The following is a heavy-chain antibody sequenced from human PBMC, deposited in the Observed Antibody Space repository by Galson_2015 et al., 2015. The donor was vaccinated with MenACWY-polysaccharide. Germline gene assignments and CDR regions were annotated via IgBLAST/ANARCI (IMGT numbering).Heavy chain of an antibody. D-gene: IGHD6-6*01. V-gene: IGHV3-23*01. CDR2: ISDSDGRT. CDR3: AKAHIAVRPDRRMVYYYYMDV. CDR1: GFTFSSYA. Sequence: SLRLSCAASGFTFSSYAMNWVRQAPGKGLEWVSAISDSDGRTYYADSVKGRFTISRDNSRNTLYLQMNSLRAGDTAVYYCAKAHIAVRPDRRMVYYYYMDVWGKGTTVTVSS. J-gene: IGHJ6*03.